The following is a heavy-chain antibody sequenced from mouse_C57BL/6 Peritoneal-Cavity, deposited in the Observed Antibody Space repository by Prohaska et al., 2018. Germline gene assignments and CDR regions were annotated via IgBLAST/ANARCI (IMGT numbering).Heavy chain of an antibody. CDR3: ARGRLDY. CDR2: IYPGSGST. CDR1: YW. Sequence: YWITWVKQRPLQGLEWIGDIYPGSGSTNYNEKFKSKATLTVDTSSSTAYMQLSSLTSEDSAVYYCARGRLDYWGQGTTLTVSS. V-gene: IGHV1-55*01. J-gene: IGHJ2*01.